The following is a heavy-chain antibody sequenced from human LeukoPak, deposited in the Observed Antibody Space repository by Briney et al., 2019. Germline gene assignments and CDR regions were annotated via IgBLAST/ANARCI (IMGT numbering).Heavy chain of an antibody. CDR3: ARDLIGPDYAGYGMDV. D-gene: IGHD4-17*01. J-gene: IGHJ6*02. CDR2: ISSSGSTI. Sequence: PGGSLRLSCAASGFTFSDYYVSWIRQAPGKGLEWVSYISSSGSTIYYADSVKGRFTISRDNAKNSLYLQMNSLRAEDTAVYYCARDLIGPDYAGYGMDVWGQGTTVTVSS. CDR1: GFTFSDYY. V-gene: IGHV3-11*01.